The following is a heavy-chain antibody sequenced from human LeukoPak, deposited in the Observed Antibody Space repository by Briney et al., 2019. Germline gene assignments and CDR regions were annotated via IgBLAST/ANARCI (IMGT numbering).Heavy chain of an antibody. V-gene: IGHV1-69*05. CDR2: IMPLIGTA. CDR1: GGTFNNSA. CDR3: ARDVHGDYGSGWFDP. D-gene: IGHD4-17*01. J-gene: IGHJ5*02. Sequence: SVKVSCKTSGGTFNNSAISWVRQAPGQGLEWLGGIMPLIGTAGYAQKFQGRVTITKDESTRTVYLELTSLTSDDTAVYYCARDVHGDYGSGWFDPWGQGTLVSVSS.